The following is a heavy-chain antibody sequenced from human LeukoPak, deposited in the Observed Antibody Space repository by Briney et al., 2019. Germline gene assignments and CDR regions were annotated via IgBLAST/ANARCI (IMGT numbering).Heavy chain of an antibody. V-gene: IGHV1-18*01. CDR1: GYTFTSYG. J-gene: IGHJ6*02. CDR3: ARDRTIFGVVIIYYYYGMDV. CDR2: ISAYNGNT. Sequence: ASVKVSCKASGYTFTSYGISWVRQAPGQGLEWMGWISAYNGNTNYAQKLQGRVTITTDTSTSTAYMELRSLRSDDTAVYYCARDRTIFGVVIIYYYYGMDVWGQGTTVTVSS. D-gene: IGHD3-3*01.